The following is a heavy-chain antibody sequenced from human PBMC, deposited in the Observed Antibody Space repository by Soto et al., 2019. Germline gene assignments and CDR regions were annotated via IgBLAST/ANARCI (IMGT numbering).Heavy chain of an antibody. CDR1: GYTFTSYA. D-gene: IGHD3-22*01. Sequence: ASVKVSCKASGYTFTSYAMHWVRQASGQRLEWMGWINAGNGNTKYSQKFQGRVTITRDTSASTAYMELSSLRSEDTAVYYCAGELSSGYYSAWFDPWGQGTLVTVSS. V-gene: IGHV1-3*01. J-gene: IGHJ5*02. CDR3: AGELSSGYYSAWFDP. CDR2: INAGNGNT.